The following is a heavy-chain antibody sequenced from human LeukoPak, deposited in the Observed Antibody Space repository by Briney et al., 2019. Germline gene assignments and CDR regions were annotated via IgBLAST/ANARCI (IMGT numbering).Heavy chain of an antibody. V-gene: IGHV4-59*08. CDR1: GGSISDNY. J-gene: IGHJ3*02. CDR3: ATQWESDAFDI. Sequence: PSETLSLTCTVSGGSISDNYWSWIRQPPGKGLEWIGYAYYSGHTNYNSSLKSRVTISVDTSKNQFSLKLSSVTAADTAVYYCATQWESDAFDIWGQGTMVTVSS. CDR2: AYYSGHT. D-gene: IGHD1-26*01.